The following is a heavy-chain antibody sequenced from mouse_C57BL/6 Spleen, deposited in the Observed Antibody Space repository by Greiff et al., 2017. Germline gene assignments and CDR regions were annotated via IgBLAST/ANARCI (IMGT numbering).Heavy chain of an antibody. J-gene: IGHJ2*01. CDR3: ARVEDYYGSSSLFDY. D-gene: IGHD1-1*01. V-gene: IGHV5-4*03. Sequence: EVKVVESGGGLVKPGGSLKLSCAASGFTFSSYAMSWVRQTPEKRLEWVATISDGGSYTYYPNNVKGRFTISRDNAKNNLYLQMSHLKSEDTAMYYCARVEDYYGSSSLFDYWGQGTTLTVSS. CDR1: GFTFSSYA. CDR2: ISDGGSYT.